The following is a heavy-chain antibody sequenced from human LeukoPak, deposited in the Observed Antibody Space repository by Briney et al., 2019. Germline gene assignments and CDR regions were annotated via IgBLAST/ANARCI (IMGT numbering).Heavy chain of an antibody. CDR2: IYYTGST. CDR3: ARLDNWNGYYFDY. CDR1: GGSISSSSHF. Sequence: SETLSLTCTVSGGSISSSSHFWGWIRQPPGKGLEWIRSIYYTGSTYHNSSLKSRLTISVDTSKNQFSLKLSSVTAADTAVFYCARLDNWNGYYFDYWGQGTLVTVSS. D-gene: IGHD1-20*01. V-gene: IGHV4-39*01. J-gene: IGHJ4*02.